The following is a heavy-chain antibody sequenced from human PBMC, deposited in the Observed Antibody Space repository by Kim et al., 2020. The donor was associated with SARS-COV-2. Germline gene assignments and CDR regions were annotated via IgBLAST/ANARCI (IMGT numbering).Heavy chain of an antibody. V-gene: IGHV4-4*07. D-gene: IGHD6-13*01. J-gene: IGHJ6*02. CDR3: AREFGAWSSSWAYYYYGMDV. CDR1: GGSISSYY. CDR2: IYTSGST. Sequence: SETLSLTCTVSGGSISSYYWSWIRQPAGKGLEWIGRIYTSGSTNYNPSLKSRVTMSVDTSKNQFSLKLSSVTAADTAVYYCAREFGAWSSSWAYYYYGMDVWGQGTTVTVSS.